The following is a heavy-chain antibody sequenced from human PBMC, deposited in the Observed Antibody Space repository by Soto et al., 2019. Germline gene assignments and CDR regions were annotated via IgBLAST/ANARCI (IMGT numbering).Heavy chain of an antibody. J-gene: IGHJ4*02. D-gene: IGHD2-21*02. CDR1: GYTLTELS. CDR3: ATPFRGGDAFDY. CDR2: FDPEDGET. V-gene: IGHV1-24*01. Sequence: ASVKVSCKVSGYTLTELSMHWVRQAPGKGLEWVGGFDPEDGETIYAQKFQGRVTMTEDTSTDTAYMELSSLRSEDTAVYYCATPFRGGDAFDYWGQGTLVTVSS.